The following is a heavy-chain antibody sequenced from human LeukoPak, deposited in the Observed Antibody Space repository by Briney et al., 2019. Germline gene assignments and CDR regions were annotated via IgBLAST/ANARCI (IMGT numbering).Heavy chain of an antibody. D-gene: IGHD6-19*01. J-gene: IGHJ4*02. Sequence: SETLSLTCTVSGVSFNTYYWSWIRQLPGKALEWIGFITDSGNTYYNPSLQSRLAISVDTSKTHFFLKLRSVAAADTAIYYCARHGSDWAFDFWGQGTLVTVSS. CDR3: ARHGSDWAFDF. V-gene: IGHV4-59*08. CDR1: GVSFNTYY. CDR2: ITDSGNT.